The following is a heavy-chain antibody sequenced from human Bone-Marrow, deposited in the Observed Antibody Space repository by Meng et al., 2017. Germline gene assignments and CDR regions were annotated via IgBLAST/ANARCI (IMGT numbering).Heavy chain of an antibody. D-gene: IGHD6-19*01. CDR1: GFTFSSYE. Sequence: GGSLRLSCAASGFTFSSYEMNWVRQAPGKGLEWVANIKQDGSEKYYVDSVKGRFTISRDNAKNSLYLQMNSLRAEDTAVYYCAREESSGWYAFDIWGQGTMVTVSS. CDR3: AREESSGWYAFDI. CDR2: IKQDGSEK. V-gene: IGHV3-7*01. J-gene: IGHJ3*02.